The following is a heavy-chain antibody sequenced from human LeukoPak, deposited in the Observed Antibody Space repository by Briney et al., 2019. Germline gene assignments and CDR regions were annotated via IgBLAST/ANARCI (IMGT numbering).Heavy chain of an antibody. CDR2: IFYTGDS. V-gene: IGHV4-59*08. J-gene: IGHJ4*02. Sequence: PSETLSLTCTVSGVSSSSSYWSWVRQPPGKGLEWIGYIFYTGDSNHNPSFKSRVSISLDTSKDQISLKLSSVTAADTAVYYCARHRFASPLDSWGQGTLVTVSS. CDR1: GVSSSSSY. D-gene: IGHD2-21*01. CDR3: ARHRFASPLDS.